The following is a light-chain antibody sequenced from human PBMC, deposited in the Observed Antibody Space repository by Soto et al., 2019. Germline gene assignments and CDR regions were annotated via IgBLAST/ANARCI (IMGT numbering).Light chain of an antibody. CDR2: DVS. V-gene: IGLV2-14*03. Sequence: QSVLNQPATVSAAPGTSITISCTGTSSDVGGYNYVSWYQHHPGKAPKLMIFDVSNRPSGVSNRFSGSKSGNTASLTISGLQPEDEADYYCSSYTTSNTRQIVFGTGTKVT. CDR1: SSDVGGYNY. J-gene: IGLJ1*01. CDR3: SSYTTSNTRQIV.